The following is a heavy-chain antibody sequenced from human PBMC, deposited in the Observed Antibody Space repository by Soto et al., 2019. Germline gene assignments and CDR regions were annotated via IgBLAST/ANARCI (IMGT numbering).Heavy chain of an antibody. CDR1: GFSFRTYA. D-gene: IGHD6-19*01. Sequence: GGSLRLSCAASGFSFRTYAMGWVRQAPGKGLEWVSVMSNSGDETYYADSVKGRFTISRDSFQNTLYLQLSSLRADDTAVYYCAKDAARTSGWYYFDFWGQGTLVTSPQ. CDR2: MSNSGDET. V-gene: IGHV3-23*01. CDR3: AKDAARTSGWYYFDF. J-gene: IGHJ4*02.